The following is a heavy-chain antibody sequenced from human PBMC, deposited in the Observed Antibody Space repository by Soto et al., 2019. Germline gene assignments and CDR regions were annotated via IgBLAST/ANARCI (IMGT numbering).Heavy chain of an antibody. CDR3: AILTAMLAPYFDY. D-gene: IGHD3-9*01. V-gene: IGHV1-3*01. J-gene: IGHJ4*02. Sequence: ASVKVSCKASGYTFTSYAMHWVRQAPGQRFEWMGWINAGNGNTKYSQKFQGRVTITRDTSASTAYMELSSLRSEDTAVYYCAILTAMLAPYFDYWGQGTLVTVSS. CDR2: INAGNGNT. CDR1: GYTFTSYA.